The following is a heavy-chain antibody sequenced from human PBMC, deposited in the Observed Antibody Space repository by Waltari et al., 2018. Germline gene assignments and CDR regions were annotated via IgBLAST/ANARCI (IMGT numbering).Heavy chain of an antibody. D-gene: IGHD3-3*01. J-gene: IGHJ3*02. CDR3: ARVPFGSDAFDI. Sequence: QVQLQESGPGLVKPSETLSLTCAVSGYSISSRYYWGWIRQPPGKGLEWIGSIYHSGSTYYNPSLKSRVTISVDTSKNQFSLKLSSVTAADTAVYYCARVPFGSDAFDIWGQGTMVTVSS. V-gene: IGHV4-38-2*01. CDR1: GYSISSRYY. CDR2: IYHSGST.